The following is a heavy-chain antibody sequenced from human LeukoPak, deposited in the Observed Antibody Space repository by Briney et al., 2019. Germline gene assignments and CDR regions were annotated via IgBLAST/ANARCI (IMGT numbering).Heavy chain of an antibody. CDR1: GFTFSDYA. Sequence: GGSLRLSCSASGFTFSDYAMQWVRQASGKGLEYVSAFSINGGSSNYPHSVKVTFTISTANSTVSLYLQIRSLRAEATSVYSCVTDPYSNGWPYYFDYWGQGTLVTVSS. CDR3: VTDPYSNGWPYYFDY. V-gene: IGHV3-64D*09. D-gene: IGHD6-19*01. J-gene: IGHJ4*02. CDR2: FSINGGSS.